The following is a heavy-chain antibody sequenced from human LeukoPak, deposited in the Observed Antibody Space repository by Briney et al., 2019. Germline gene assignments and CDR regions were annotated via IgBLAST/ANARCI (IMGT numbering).Heavy chain of an antibody. Sequence: PSETLSLTCTVSGDSLGRSNTYWGWIRQTPGKGLEWLGTILHSGYTYNSPSLKSRVTMSVDSSKNQFSLSLSSVTAADTAVYFCARHRGGGGYHYMDVWGQGTTVIVSS. CDR2: ILHSGYT. CDR3: ARHRGGGGYHYMDV. CDR1: GDSLGRSNTY. V-gene: IGHV4-39*01. J-gene: IGHJ6*03. D-gene: IGHD2-21*01.